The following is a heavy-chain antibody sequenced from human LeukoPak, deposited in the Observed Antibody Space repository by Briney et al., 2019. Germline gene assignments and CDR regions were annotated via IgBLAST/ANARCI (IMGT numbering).Heavy chain of an antibody. CDR1: GGSIYSYY. V-gene: IGHV4-59*01. CDR3: ARDLGYNYGIDY. J-gene: IGHJ4*02. D-gene: IGHD5-18*01. CDR2: ISNSGST. Sequence: SETLSLTCTVCGGSIYSYYWSWIRQPPGKGLEWIGYISNSGSTNYDPSLKSRVTISIDTSKIQCSLRLSSVTAADPAVYYCARDLGYNYGIDYWGQGTLVTVSS.